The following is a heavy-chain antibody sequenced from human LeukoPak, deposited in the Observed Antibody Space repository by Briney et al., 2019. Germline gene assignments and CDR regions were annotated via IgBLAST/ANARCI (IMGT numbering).Heavy chain of an antibody. D-gene: IGHD3-22*01. Sequence: SETLSLTRTVSGGSISSSSYYWGWIRQPPGKGLEWIGSIYYSGSTYYNPSLKSRVTISVDTSKNQFSLKLSSVTAADTAVYYCARGGDYDSSGSFDPWGQGTLVTVSS. CDR2: IYYSGST. CDR1: GGSISSSSYY. CDR3: ARGGDYDSSGSFDP. J-gene: IGHJ5*02. V-gene: IGHV4-39*07.